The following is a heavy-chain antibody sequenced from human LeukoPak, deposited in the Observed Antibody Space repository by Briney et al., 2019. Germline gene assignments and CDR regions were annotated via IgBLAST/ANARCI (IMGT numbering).Heavy chain of an antibody. CDR2: ISNDGSNQ. J-gene: IGHJ4*01. Sequence: PGGSLRLSCAASGFTFSNHPIHWVRQAPGKGLEWVALISNDGSNQYYVDSVKGRFTISRDNSKNTLYLQMNSLRVEDTAVYYCTRTHPLRYSSSWFFDYWGHGTLVTVSS. CDR3: TRTHPLRYSSSWFFDY. V-gene: IGHV3-30-3*01. CDR1: GFTFSNHP. D-gene: IGHD6-13*01.